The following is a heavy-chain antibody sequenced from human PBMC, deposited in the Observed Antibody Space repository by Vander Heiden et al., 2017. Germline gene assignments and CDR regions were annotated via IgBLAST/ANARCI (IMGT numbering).Heavy chain of an antibody. CDR1: GYSISSAYY. V-gene: IGHV4-38-2*01. Sequence: QVQLQESGPGLVKPSETLSLTCAVSGYSISSAYYWGWIRPPPGKGLEWIGSIYHSGSTYYNPSLKSRVTISVDTSKNQFSLKLTSVTAADTAVYYCARVAVTGSSNAFDIWGQGTMVTVSS. CDR3: ARVAVTGSSNAFDI. CDR2: IYHSGST. J-gene: IGHJ3*02. D-gene: IGHD6-19*01.